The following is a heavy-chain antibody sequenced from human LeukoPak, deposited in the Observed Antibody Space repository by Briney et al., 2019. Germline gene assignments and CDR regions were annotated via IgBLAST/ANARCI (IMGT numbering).Heavy chain of an antibody. CDR1: GYTFTSYD. V-gene: IGHV1-8*01. D-gene: IGHD2-2*02. CDR2: MNPNSGNT. J-gene: IGHJ4*02. Sequence: ASVKVSCTASGYTFTSYDINWVRQATGQGLEWMGWMNPNSGNTGYAQRFQGRVTMTRNTSISTAYMELSSLRSEDTAVYYCARGGGGYCSSTSCYMYYFDYWGQGTLVTVSS. CDR3: ARGGGGYCSSTSCYMYYFDY.